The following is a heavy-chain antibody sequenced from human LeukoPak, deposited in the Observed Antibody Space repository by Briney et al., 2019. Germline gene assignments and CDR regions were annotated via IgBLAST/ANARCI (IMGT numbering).Heavy chain of an antibody. CDR1: GLTFSSYA. CDR3: AKLVYCSSTSCPDY. D-gene: IGHD2-2*01. Sequence: PGGSLRLSCAASGLTFSSYAMSWVRQAPGKGLEWVSGISVGGGKTYYADSVKGRFTISRDNSKNTLYLQMNSLRAEDTAVYYCAKLVYCSSTSCPDYWGQGTLVTVSS. J-gene: IGHJ4*02. V-gene: IGHV3-23*01. CDR2: ISVGGGKT.